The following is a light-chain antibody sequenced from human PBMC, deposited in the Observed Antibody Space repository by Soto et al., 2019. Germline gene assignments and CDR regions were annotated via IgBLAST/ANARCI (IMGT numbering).Light chain of an antibody. J-gene: IGLJ3*02. V-gene: IGLV1-44*01. CDR1: SSNIGSNA. CDR2: YNN. Sequence: QSVLAQPPSASGTPGQGVTISCSGSSSNIGSNAVNWYQHLPRTAPKLLIYYNNRRPSGVPDRFSGSKSGTSASLAISGLQSQDEADYYCAAWDDSLNGPVFGGGTKVTVL. CDR3: AAWDDSLNGPV.